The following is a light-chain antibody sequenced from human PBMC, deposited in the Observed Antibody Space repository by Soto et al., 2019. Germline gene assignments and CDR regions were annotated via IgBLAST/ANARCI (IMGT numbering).Light chain of an antibody. CDR2: AAS. V-gene: IGKV1-12*01. CDR3: QQARSFPLT. CDR1: QVISSW. J-gene: IGKJ4*01. Sequence: DIQMTQAPSFVSAFVGDRVTITCRASQVISSWLAWYQQKPGKAPKLLIYAASSLQSGVPSRFSGSESGTDFTLTISSLQPEESATYYCQQARSFPLTFGGGTKVEIK.